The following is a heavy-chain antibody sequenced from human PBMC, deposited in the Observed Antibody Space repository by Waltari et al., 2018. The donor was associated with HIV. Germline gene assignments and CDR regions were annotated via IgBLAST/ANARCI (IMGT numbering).Heavy chain of an antibody. V-gene: IGHV4-31*03. Sequence: QVQLQESGPGLVKPSQTLSLTCTVSGVSISSYGYYWSWIRQYPGKGLEWIRYISNSASTYYNPALKSRVTISVDTSKNQFSLKLSSVTAADTAVYYCAREGGSSSYDYWGQGTLVTVSP. D-gene: IGHD2-15*01. CDR2: ISNSAST. CDR3: AREGGSSSYDY. CDR1: GVSISSYGYY. J-gene: IGHJ4*02.